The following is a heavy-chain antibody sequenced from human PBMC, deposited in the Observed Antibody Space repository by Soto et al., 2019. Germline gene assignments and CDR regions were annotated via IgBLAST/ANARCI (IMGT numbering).Heavy chain of an antibody. Sequence: ASVKVSCKASGYTFTSYGISWVRQAPGQGLEWMGWISAYNGNTNYAQKLQGRVTMTTDTSTSTAYMELRSLRSDDTAVYYCARDRSNSWYYYYYMDVWGKGTTVTVSS. CDR3: ARDRSNSWYYYYYMDV. J-gene: IGHJ6*03. V-gene: IGHV1-18*01. CDR1: GYTFTSYG. D-gene: IGHD6-13*01. CDR2: ISAYNGNT.